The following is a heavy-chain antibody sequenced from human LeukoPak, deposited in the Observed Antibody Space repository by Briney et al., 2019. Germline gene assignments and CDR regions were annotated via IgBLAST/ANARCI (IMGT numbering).Heavy chain of an antibody. CDR2: ICSSGSTI. D-gene: IGHD3-10*01. Sequence: GGSLRLSCAASGFTFSSYEMNWVRQAPGKGLEWVSYICSSGSTIYYEDAVRGRFTISNNSAKNLLFLQMNRLEAEATADYYCAKSPYFYNSGRSVDVWGKGTTVTVSS. CDR3: AKSPYFYNSGRSVDV. V-gene: IGHV3-48*03. J-gene: IGHJ6*04. CDR1: GFTFSSYE.